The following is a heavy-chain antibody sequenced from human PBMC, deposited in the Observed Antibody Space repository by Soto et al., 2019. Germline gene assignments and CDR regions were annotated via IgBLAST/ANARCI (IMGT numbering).Heavy chain of an antibody. Sequence: SETLSLTCTVSCGSISTFDYWWSWIRQSPDMGLEWIGHIYDGGRTYNNPSLESRVTMSVDTSKSQLSLTLSSVSAADTAVYYCARGPSGDKVDSWGQGTLVTVSS. V-gene: IGHV4-30-4*01. CDR1: CGSISTFDYW. CDR2: IYDGGRT. J-gene: IGHJ4*02. CDR3: ARGPSGDKVDS. D-gene: IGHD7-27*01.